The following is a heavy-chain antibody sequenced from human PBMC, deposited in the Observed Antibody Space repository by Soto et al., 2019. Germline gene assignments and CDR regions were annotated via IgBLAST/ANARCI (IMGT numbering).Heavy chain of an antibody. V-gene: IGHV4-59*02. Sequence: SETLSLTCSVSGASVTDYYWTWIRLTPKRELQWIGFIHYNGRTDSSPSLKSRVTISVDTSKNHVSLMLSSVTAADSAVYYCARFRYYDSSGYRARYFDYWGQGTLVTVSS. CDR1: GASVTDYY. J-gene: IGHJ4*02. CDR2: IHYNGRT. CDR3: ARFRYYDSSGYRARYFDY. D-gene: IGHD3-22*01.